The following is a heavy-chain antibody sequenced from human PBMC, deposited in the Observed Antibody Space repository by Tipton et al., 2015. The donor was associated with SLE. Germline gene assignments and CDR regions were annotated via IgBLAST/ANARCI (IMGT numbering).Heavy chain of an antibody. CDR1: GGSISSSSYY. Sequence: TLSLTCTVSGGSISSSSYYWGWIRQPPGKGLEWIGYIYYSGSTNYNPSLKSRVTISVDTSKNQFSLKLSSVTAADTAVYYCARGISSGWWNYWGQGNLVTVSS. CDR2: IYYSGST. CDR3: ARGISSGWWNY. J-gene: IGHJ4*02. D-gene: IGHD6-19*01. V-gene: IGHV4-61*05.